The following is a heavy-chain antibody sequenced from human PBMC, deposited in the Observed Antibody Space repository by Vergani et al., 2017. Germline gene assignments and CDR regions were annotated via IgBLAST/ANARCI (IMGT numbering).Heavy chain of an antibody. V-gene: IGHV4-34*01. CDR2: IDHTGRP. CDR3: ARVNTEINGQHYGYYYMNV. D-gene: IGHD2-8*01. J-gene: IGHJ6*03. CDR1: GGSFTRYH. Sequence: QVQLQQWGGGLLKPSETLSLTCVVNGGSFTRYHWTWIRQSPGEGLEWVAYIDHTGRPDYNPSLKSRLTMSVDKSRHHFSLTLHSVTATDTAIYFCARVNTEINGQHYGYYYMNVWEKVTAVGVS.